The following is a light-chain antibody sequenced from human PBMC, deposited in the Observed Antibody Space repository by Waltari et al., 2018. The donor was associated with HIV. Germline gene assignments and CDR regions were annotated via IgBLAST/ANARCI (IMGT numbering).Light chain of an antibody. Sequence: DIQMTQSPSSLSASVGDRVTITCRASRIVSTYLNWYQQKPGKAPKILIYDASRLQSGVPSRFSGSGSGTYFTLTISSLQPEDFATYYCQQTYITPHTFGQGTRLEIQ. CDR3: QQTYITPHT. CDR1: RIVSTY. V-gene: IGKV1-39*01. J-gene: IGKJ2*01. CDR2: DAS.